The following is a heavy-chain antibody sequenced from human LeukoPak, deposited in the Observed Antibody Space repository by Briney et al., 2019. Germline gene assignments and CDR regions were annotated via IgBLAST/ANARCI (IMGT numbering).Heavy chain of an antibody. V-gene: IGHV4-31*03. J-gene: IGHJ5*02. D-gene: IGHD1-14*01. Sequence: SETLSLTCTVSGGSISSGGYYWSWIRQHPGKGLEWIGYIYYSGSTYYNPSLKSRVTISVDTSKNQFSLKLSSVTAADTAVYYCARDPPGGWFDPWGQGTLVTVSS. CDR2: IYYSGST. CDR1: GGSISSGGYY. CDR3: ARDPPGGWFDP.